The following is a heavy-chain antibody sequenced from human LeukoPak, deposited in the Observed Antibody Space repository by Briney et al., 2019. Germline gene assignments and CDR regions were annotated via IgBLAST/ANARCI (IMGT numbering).Heavy chain of an antibody. D-gene: IGHD1-7*01. CDR2: INPNSGGT. CDR3: ARDLPEYNWNYPGDY. V-gene: IGHV1-2*02. CDR1: EYTFTGYY. Sequence: ASVKVSCKASEYTFTGYYMHWVRQAPGQGLEWMGWINPNSGGTNYAQKFQGRVTMTRDTSISTAYMELSRLRSDDTAVYYCARDLPEYNWNYPGDYWGQGTLVTVSS. J-gene: IGHJ4*02.